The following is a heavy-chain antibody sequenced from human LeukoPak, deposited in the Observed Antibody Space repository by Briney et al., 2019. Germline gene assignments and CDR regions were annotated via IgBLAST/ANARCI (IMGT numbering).Heavy chain of an antibody. D-gene: IGHD2-15*01. CDR3: ARSYCGGGSCGAFDI. Sequence: PSETLSLTCTVSGGSISSYYWSWIRQPPGKGLEWIGYIYYSGNTNYNPSLKSRVTISVDTSKNQFSLRLSSVTAADTAVYYCARSYCGGGSCGAFDIWGQGTMVTVSS. CDR2: IYYSGNT. V-gene: IGHV4-59*01. CDR1: GGSISSYY. J-gene: IGHJ3*02.